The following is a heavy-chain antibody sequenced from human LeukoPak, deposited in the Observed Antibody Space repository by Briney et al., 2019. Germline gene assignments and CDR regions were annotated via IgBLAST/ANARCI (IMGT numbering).Heavy chain of an antibody. D-gene: IGHD3-22*01. Sequence: SQTLSLTCTVSGFSISSGDYYWSWIRQPPGKGLEWIGYIYYSGSTYDNPSLKSLVTISVDTSKNQFYLKLSSVTAADTAVYYCARKSVDSSARAFDYWGQGTLVTVSS. CDR1: GFSISSGDYY. CDR3: ARKSVDSSARAFDY. V-gene: IGHV4-30-4*01. J-gene: IGHJ4*02. CDR2: IYYSGST.